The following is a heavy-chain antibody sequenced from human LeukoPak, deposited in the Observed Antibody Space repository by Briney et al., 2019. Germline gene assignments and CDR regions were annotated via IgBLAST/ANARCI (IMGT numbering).Heavy chain of an antibody. CDR1: GFSFTSYG. CDR3: ARVYDSSGYYYFDY. Sequence: GGSLRLSCAASGFSFTSYGLHWVRQAPGKGLEWVSIISYDGSNKDYAESVKGRFTISRDNSKNTLDLQMNSLRPEDTAVYYCARVYDSSGYYYFDYWGQGTLVTVSS. CDR2: ISYDGSNK. V-gene: IGHV3-30*03. J-gene: IGHJ4*02. D-gene: IGHD3-22*01.